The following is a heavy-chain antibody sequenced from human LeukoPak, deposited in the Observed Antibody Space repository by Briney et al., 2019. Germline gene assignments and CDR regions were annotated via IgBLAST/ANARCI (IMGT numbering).Heavy chain of an antibody. CDR2: INPIGGGT. J-gene: IGHJ6*02. CDR3: ARGRNMDV. Sequence: ASVKVSCKTSGYTFTNYYIHWVRQAPGQGLEWVGIINPIGGGTTYAQKFQGRVTMTRDTSTSTVYMELSSLRSEDTAVYYCARGRNMDVWAQGTTVTVSS. V-gene: IGHV1-46*01. CDR1: GYTFTNYY.